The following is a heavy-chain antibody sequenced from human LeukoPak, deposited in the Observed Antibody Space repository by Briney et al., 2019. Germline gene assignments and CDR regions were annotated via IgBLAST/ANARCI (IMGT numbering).Heavy chain of an antibody. V-gene: IGHV3-7*01. Sequence: PGGSLRLSCTASGLTFTNYLMIWVRQAPGKGLEWVANINHDASEKYYVGSVEGRFTISRDNAKNSLFLQMNSLRAEDTGVYYCATSSYSSSSSWGQGTLVTVSS. J-gene: IGHJ5*02. CDR1: GLTFTNYL. D-gene: IGHD6-6*01. CDR3: ATSSYSSSSS. CDR2: INHDASEK.